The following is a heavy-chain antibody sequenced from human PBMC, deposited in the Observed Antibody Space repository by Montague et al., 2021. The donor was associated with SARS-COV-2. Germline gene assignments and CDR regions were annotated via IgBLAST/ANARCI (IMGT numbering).Heavy chain of an antibody. Sequence: SLRLSCAAFGFTVSSYYMSWVRQAPGKGLVWVSVIYSGGSTYYADYVKGRFTISTDNSKNTPYLLVNSLRAGDTAVYYCERIPYGGVIWGQGTLVTVSS. D-gene: IGHD2-21*01. J-gene: IGHJ4*02. CDR1: GFTVSSYY. CDR3: ERIPYGGVI. V-gene: IGHV3-53*01. CDR2: IYSGGST.